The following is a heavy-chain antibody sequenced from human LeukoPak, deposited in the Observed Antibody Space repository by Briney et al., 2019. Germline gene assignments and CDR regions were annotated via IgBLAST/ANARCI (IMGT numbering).Heavy chain of an antibody. D-gene: IGHD3-22*01. CDR2: IIPILGIA. V-gene: IGHV1-69*02. J-gene: IGHJ4*02. Sequence: ASVKVSCKASGGTFSSYTISWVRQAPGQGLEWMGRIIPILGIANYAQKFQGRVTITADKSTSTAYMELSSLRSEDTAVYYCARVRYYDSSGPDYWGQGTLVTVSS. CDR3: ARVRYYDSSGPDY. CDR1: GGTFSSYT.